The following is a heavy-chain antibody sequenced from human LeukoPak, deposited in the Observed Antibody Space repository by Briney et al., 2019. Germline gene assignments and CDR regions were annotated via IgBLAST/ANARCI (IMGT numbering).Heavy chain of an antibody. J-gene: IGHJ4*02. V-gene: IGHV4-34*01. CDR3: ARGRVRGVIFDY. CDR1: GGSFSGYY. Sequence: SETLSLTCAVYGGSFSGYYWSWIRQPPEKGLEWIGEINHSGSANYNPSLKSRVTISVDTSKNQFSLKLSSVTAADTAVYYCARGRVRGVIFDYWGQGTLVTVSS. D-gene: IGHD3-10*01. CDR2: INHSGSA.